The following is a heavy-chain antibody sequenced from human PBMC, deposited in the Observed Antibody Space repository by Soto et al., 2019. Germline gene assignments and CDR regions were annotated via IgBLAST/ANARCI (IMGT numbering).Heavy chain of an antibody. D-gene: IGHD6-19*01. J-gene: IGHJ4*02. CDR3: AKAGFSSGWSPSYFDY. CDR2: MSGTGGST. Sequence: EVQLLESGGSLVQPGRSLRLSCAASGFTFSSYAMNWVRQAPGKGLEWVSAMSGTGGSTYYADSVKGRFTISRDNSKNTLYRQMNSLRVEDTAVFYCAKAGFSSGWSPSYFDYWGQGTLVTVSS. CDR1: GFTFSSYA. V-gene: IGHV3-23*01.